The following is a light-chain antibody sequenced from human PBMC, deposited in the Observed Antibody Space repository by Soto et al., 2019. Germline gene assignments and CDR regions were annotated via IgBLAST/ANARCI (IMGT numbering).Light chain of an antibody. CDR2: GDN. Sequence: QSALTQPPSVSGAPGRRVTISCTGSSSNIGANYDVHWYQQFPGTAPKLLIYGDNNRPSGVPDRFSGSKSGTSASLAITGLQAEDEADYYCQSYDFSLSGFVVFGGGTQLTVL. CDR3: QSYDFSLSGFVV. J-gene: IGLJ2*01. CDR1: SSNIGANYD. V-gene: IGLV1-40*01.